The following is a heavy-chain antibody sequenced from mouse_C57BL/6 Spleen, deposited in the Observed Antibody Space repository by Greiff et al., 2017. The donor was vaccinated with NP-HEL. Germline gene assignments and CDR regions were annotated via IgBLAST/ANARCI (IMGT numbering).Heavy chain of an antibody. Sequence: EVKLVESGGGLVKPGGSLKLSCAASGFTFSSYTMSWVRQTPEKRLEWVATISGGGGNTYYPDSVKGRFTISRDNAKNTLYLQMSSLRSEDTALYYCARQYDYDGAWFAYWGQGTLVTVSA. V-gene: IGHV5-9*01. J-gene: IGHJ3*01. CDR2: ISGGGGNT. D-gene: IGHD2-4*01. CDR3: ARQYDYDGAWFAY. CDR1: GFTFSSYT.